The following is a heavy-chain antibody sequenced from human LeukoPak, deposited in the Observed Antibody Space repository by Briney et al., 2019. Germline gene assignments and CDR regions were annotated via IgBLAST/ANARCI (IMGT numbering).Heavy chain of an antibody. CDR1: GYTFTSYG. CDR2: ISAYNGNT. D-gene: IGHD6-19*01. Sequence: ASVKVSCKASGYTFTSYGISWVRQAPGQGLEWMGWISAYNGNTNYAQKLQGRVTMTTDTSTSTAYMELRRLRSDDTAVYYCARDIRGWSYGDYWGQGTLVTVSS. J-gene: IGHJ4*02. CDR3: ARDIRGWSYGDY. V-gene: IGHV1-18*01.